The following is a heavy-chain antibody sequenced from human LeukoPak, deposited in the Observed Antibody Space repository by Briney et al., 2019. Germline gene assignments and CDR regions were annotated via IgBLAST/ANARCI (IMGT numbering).Heavy chain of an antibody. CDR1: GSTLSNYA. CDR2: ISADGGDT. Sequence: GGSLRLSCAASGSTLSNYAISWVRQAPGKGLEWVSAISADGGDTYHTDSVKGRFTISRDDPKNTLFLQMNSLRGEDTAVYYCASHLPYCVRDSCSFFDSWGQGTLVTVSS. V-gene: IGHV3-23*01. D-gene: IGHD2-21*01. J-gene: IGHJ4*02. CDR3: ASHLPYCVRDSCSFFDS.